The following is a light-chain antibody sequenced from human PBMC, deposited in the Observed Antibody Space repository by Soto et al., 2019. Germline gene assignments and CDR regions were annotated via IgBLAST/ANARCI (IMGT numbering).Light chain of an antibody. Sequence: EVVMTQSPAILSVSPGERATLSCRASQSVNSDLAWYQQKPGQAPRLLIQGASTRATGSPARFSGSGSGTEFTLPISSLQSEDFAVYYCQQYKYWPRTFGQGTKVDIK. J-gene: IGKJ1*01. CDR2: GAS. CDR1: QSVNSD. V-gene: IGKV3-15*01. CDR3: QQYKYWPRT.